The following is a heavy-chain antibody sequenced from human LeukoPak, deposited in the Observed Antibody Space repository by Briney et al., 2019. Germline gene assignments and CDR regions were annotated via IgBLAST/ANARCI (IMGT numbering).Heavy chain of an antibody. CDR1: GYTFTGYY. V-gene: IGHV1-2*06. Sequence: ASVKVSCKASGYTFTGYYMHWVRQAPGQGLEWMGRINPNSGGTNYAQKFQGRVTMTRDTSISTAYMELRSLRSDDTAVYYCARERRLRFDYWGQGTLVTVSS. CDR2: INPNSGGT. J-gene: IGHJ4*02. CDR3: ARERRLRFDY. D-gene: IGHD5-12*01.